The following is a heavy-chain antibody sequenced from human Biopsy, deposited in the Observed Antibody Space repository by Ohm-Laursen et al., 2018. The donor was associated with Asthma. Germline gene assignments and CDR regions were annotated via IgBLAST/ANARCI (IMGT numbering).Heavy chain of an antibody. J-gene: IGHJ6*02. CDR1: GGTFSNFA. V-gene: IGHV1-69*01. D-gene: IGHD6-19*01. Sequence: SSVKVSCNAPGGTFSNFAISWVRQAPGQGLEWLGGIMTVFGTTNYAQKFQGRVTITADESTSTAYMEVTSLTSEDTAIYYCARCQVGYSSGWSLLLKKIYYSGMDVWGQGTAVTVSS. CDR2: IMTVFGTT. CDR3: ARCQVGYSSGWSLLLKKIYYSGMDV.